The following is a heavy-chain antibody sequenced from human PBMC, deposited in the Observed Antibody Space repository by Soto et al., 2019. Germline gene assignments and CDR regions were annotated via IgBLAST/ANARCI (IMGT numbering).Heavy chain of an antibody. CDR2: MNPNSGNT. D-gene: IGHD3-10*01. Sequence: ASVKVSCKASGYTFTSYDINWVRQATGQGLAWRGWMNPNSGNTDYAQKFQGRVTMNRNTSISTAYMELSILRSEDTVVYYCARRRSGSYYKFDYWGQGTLVTVSS. CDR3: ARRRSGSYYKFDY. V-gene: IGHV1-8*01. CDR1: GYTFTSYD. J-gene: IGHJ4*02.